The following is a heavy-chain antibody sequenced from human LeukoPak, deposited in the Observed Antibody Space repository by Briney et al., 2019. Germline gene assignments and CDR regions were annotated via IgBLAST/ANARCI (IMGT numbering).Heavy chain of an antibody. Sequence: SETLSLTCTVSGGSISSSSYYWGWIRQPPGKRLEWIGSIYYSGSTYYNPSLKSRVTISVDTSKNQFSLKLSSVTAADTAVYYCARRGYSSSWPTFDYWGQGTLVTVSS. CDR1: GGSISSSSYY. CDR2: IYYSGST. J-gene: IGHJ4*02. CDR3: ARRGYSSSWPTFDY. V-gene: IGHV4-39*01. D-gene: IGHD6-13*01.